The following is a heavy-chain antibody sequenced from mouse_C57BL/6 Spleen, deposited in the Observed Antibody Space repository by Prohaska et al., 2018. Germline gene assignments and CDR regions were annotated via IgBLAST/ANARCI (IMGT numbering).Heavy chain of an antibody. J-gene: IGHJ1*03. CDR3: ARAPFTTVVATDWYFDV. V-gene: IGHV1-18*01. CDR2: INPNNGGT. D-gene: IGHD1-1*01. Sequence: HGKSHECIGDINPNNGGTIYNQKFKGKAILTVDKAFSTAYMELHSLTSEDTAVYYCARAPFTTVVATDWYFDVWGTGTTVTVSS.